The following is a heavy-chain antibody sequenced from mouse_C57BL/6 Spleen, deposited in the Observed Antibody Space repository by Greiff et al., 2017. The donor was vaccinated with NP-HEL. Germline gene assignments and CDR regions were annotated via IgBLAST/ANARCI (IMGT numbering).Heavy chain of an antibody. CDR2: INPGSGGT. Sequence: VQLQQSGAELVRPGTSVKVSCKASGYAFTNYLIEWVKQRPGQGLEWIGVINPGSGGTNYNEKFKGKATLTADKSSSTAYMQLSSLTSEDSAVYFCARKGHYYYAMDYWGTGTTVTVSS. CDR1: GYAFTNYL. J-gene: IGHJ4*01. CDR3: ARKGHYYYAMDY. V-gene: IGHV1-54*01.